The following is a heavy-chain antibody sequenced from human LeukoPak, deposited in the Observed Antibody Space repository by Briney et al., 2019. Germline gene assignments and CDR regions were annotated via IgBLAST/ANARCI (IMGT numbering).Heavy chain of an antibody. CDR2: INPNSGGT. V-gene: IGHV1-2*02. D-gene: IGHD3-10*01. Sequence: AASVKVSCKASGYTFTGYYMHWVRQAPGQGLEWMGWINPNSGGTNYAQKFQGRVTMTRDTSISTAYMELSRLRSDDTAVYYCARAQGLWFGELLLVGFDYWGQGTLVTVSS. CDR1: GYTFTGYY. J-gene: IGHJ4*02. CDR3: ARAQGLWFGELLLVGFDY.